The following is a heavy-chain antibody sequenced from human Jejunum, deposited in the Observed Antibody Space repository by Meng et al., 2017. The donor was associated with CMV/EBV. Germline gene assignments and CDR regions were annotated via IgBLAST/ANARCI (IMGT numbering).Heavy chain of an antibody. J-gene: IGHJ6*02. CDR1: YG. D-gene: IGHD3-3*01. CDR2: ISGYNGDT. CDR3: ARRGIFGADNDPRYFYGLDV. Sequence: YGISWVRKAPGQVLEWMGWISGYNGDTNYLQKFQGRVTLSTDKFTSTAYMELRSLTSDDTAVYFCARRGIFGADNDPRYFYGLDVWGQGTTVTVSS. V-gene: IGHV1-18*01.